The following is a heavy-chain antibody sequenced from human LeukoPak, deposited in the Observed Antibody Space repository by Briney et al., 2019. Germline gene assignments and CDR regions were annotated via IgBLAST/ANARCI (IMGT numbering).Heavy chain of an antibody. CDR2: IYSGGST. D-gene: IGHD3-16*01. CDR1: GFTVSSNY. CDR3: ARVGGGYYFDY. J-gene: IGHJ4*02. V-gene: IGHV3-53*01. Sequence: GGSLRLSCAASGFTVSSNYMSWVRQAPGKGLEWVSVIYSGGSTYYADSGKGRFTIPRGNSKNTLYLKMNSLRAEDTAVYYCARVGGGYYFDYWGQGTLVTVSS.